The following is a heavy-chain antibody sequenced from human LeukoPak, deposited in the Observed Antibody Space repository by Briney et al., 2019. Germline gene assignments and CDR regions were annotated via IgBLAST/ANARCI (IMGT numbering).Heavy chain of an antibody. J-gene: IGHJ4*02. D-gene: IGHD2-15*01. CDR3: ARLGYCSGGSCYGVYYFDY. CDR2: MNPNSGNT. V-gene: IGHV1-8*01. CDR1: GYTFTSYD. Sequence: ASVKVSCKASGYTFTSYDINWVRQATGQGLEWMGWMNPNSGNTGYAQKFQGRVTMTRNTSISTAYMELSSLRSEDTAVYYCARLGYCSGGSCYGVYYFDYWGQGTLVTVSS.